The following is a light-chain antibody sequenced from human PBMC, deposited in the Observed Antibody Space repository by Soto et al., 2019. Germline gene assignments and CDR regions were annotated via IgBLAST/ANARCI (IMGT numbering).Light chain of an antibody. CDR2: DAS. V-gene: IGKV3-15*01. Sequence: EIVMTQSPATLSVSPGERATLSCRASQSVSSNLAWYQQKPGQAQKLLIYDASTRATGIPARFSGSGSGTEFALSISSLQSEDFAVYYCQQYNVWPLTFGGGTKVEFK. CDR3: QQYNVWPLT. CDR1: QSVSSN. J-gene: IGKJ4*01.